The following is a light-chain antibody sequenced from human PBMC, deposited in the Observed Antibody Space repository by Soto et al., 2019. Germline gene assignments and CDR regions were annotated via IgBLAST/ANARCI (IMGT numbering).Light chain of an antibody. V-gene: IGKV4-1*01. J-gene: IGKJ3*01. CDR1: QSVLYSSNNKNY. CDR2: WAS. CDR3: QQYYSTPRDSFT. Sequence: DIVMTQSPDSLAVSLGERATINCKSSQSVLYSSNNKNYLAWYQQKPGQPPKLLIYWASTRESGVPDRFSGSGSGTDFTLTISSLQAEDVAVYYCQQYYSTPRDSFTFSPGTKVDIK.